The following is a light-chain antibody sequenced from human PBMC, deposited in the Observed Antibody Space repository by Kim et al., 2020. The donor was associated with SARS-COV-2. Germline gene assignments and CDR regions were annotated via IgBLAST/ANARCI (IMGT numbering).Light chain of an antibody. V-gene: IGLV3-19*01. J-gene: IGLJ3*02. CDR1: SLRSHY. CDR3: NSRDSSGNHWV. Sequence: SSELTQDPTVSVALGQTVRITCQGDSLRSHYASWYQQKSGQAPVLVIYGKNNRPSGIPDRFSGSSSGNTASLTITGAQAEDEADYYCNSRDSSGNHWVFGGGTQLTVL. CDR2: GKN.